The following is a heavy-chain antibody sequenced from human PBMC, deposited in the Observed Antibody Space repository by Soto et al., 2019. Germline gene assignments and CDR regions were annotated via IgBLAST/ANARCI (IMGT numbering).Heavy chain of an antibody. CDR1: GGTFSSYA. J-gene: IGHJ6*02. Sequence: SVKVSCKASGGTFSSYAISWVRQAPGQGLEWMGGIIPIFGTANYAQKFQGRVTITADESTSTAYMELSSLRSEDTAVYYCARDKMVAARSGGMDVWGQGTTVTVSS. CDR3: ARDKMVAARSGGMDV. V-gene: IGHV1-69*13. D-gene: IGHD6-6*01. CDR2: IIPIFGTA.